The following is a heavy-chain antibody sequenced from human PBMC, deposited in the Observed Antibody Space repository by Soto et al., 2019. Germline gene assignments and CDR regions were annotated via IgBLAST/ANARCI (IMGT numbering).Heavy chain of an antibody. CDR3: PRAGDNMVGGVITLNYYGMVV. Sequence: SETLSLTCAVSGYSISSGYYWGWIRQPPGKGLEWIGNIHHSGTTYYNPSLKSRVTISIDRSKNQFSLKLSSVTAADTAVYYCPRAGDNMVGGVITLNYYGMVVGGPGAMVAVSS. V-gene: IGHV4-38-2*01. CDR1: GYSISSGYY. J-gene: IGHJ6*01. D-gene: IGHD3-10*01. CDR2: IHHSGTT.